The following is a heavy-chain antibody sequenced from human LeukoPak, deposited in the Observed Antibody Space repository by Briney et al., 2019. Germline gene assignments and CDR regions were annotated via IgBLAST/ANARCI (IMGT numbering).Heavy chain of an antibody. J-gene: IGHJ4*02. Sequence: SETLSLTCTVSGGSISSYYWSWIRQPPGKGLEWIGYVYYSGSTNYNPSLKSRVTISVDKSKNQFSLNLPSVTAADTAVYYCARDDEGPPAYIDYWGQGTPVTVSS. CDR3: ARDDEGPPAYIDY. V-gene: IGHV4-59*01. CDR1: GGSISSYY. CDR2: VYYSGST.